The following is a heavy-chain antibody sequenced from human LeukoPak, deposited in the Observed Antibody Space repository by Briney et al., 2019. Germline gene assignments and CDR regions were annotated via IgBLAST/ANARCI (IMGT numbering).Heavy chain of an antibody. D-gene: IGHD3-22*01. CDR3: VRDISGYYFDY. CDR2: ISGSSIYT. Sequence: KSSVTLSLTCDVSGGSVTSTNWWTWIFQAPGKGLEWVAYISGSSIYTRYADSVKGRFTISRYNAKIALYLQMNSLRAEDTALYYCVRDISGYYFDYWGQGTLVTVSS. J-gene: IGHJ4*02. V-gene: IGHV3-11*05. CDR1: GGSVTSTNW.